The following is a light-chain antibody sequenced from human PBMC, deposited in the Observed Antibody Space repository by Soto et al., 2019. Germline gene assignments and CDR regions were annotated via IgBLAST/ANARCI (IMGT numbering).Light chain of an antibody. CDR1: SSDVGDYNY. Sequence: QCALTQPRSVSGSPGQSVTITCTGASSDVGDYNYVSWYQQYPGKAPKLIIYDVSKWPSGVPDRFSGSKSGNTASLTISGLQADDDADYYCCSYAGSKTSVIFGGGTKLTVL. J-gene: IGLJ2*01. CDR2: DVS. CDR3: CSYAGSKTSVI. V-gene: IGLV2-11*01.